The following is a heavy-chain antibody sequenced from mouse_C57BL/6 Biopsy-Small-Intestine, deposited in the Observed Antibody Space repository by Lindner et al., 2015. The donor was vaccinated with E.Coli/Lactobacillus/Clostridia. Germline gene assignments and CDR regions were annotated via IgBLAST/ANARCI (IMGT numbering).Heavy chain of an antibody. CDR2: IYPGDGDT. CDR3: ARHPAQATPNYAMDY. CDR1: GYAFSSSW. Sequence: VQLQESGPELVKPGASVKISCKASGYAFSSSWMNWVKQRPGKGLEWIGRIYPGDGDTNYNGKFKGKATLTADKSSSTAYMQLSSLTSEDSAVYFCARHPAQATPNYAMDYWGQGTSVTVSS. V-gene: IGHV1-82*01. D-gene: IGHD3-2*02. J-gene: IGHJ4*01.